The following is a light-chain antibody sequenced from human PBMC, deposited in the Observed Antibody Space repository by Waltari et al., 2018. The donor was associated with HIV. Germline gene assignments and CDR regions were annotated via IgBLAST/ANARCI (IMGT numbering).Light chain of an antibody. CDR2: DVT. Sequence: QSALTQPASVSGSPGQSIVISCTGTSDDVGYYNYVSWYQHHPGKVPKLVIYDVTSRPSVVSNRFSGSKSGNTASLTISGLRADDEADYYCSSYVGSSTSWLFGGGTKLTV. J-gene: IGLJ3*02. CDR3: SSYVGSSTSWL. V-gene: IGLV2-14*03. CDR1: SDDVGYYNY.